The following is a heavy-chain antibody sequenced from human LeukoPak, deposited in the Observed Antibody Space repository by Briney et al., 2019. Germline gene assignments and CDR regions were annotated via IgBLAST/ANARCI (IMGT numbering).Heavy chain of an antibody. CDR3: ARGPVRCGGSCYLFDP. D-gene: IGHD2-15*01. CDR2: INPNSGGT. Sequence: ASVKVSCKASGYTFTGYYIHWVRQAPGQGLEWLGWINPNSGGTNYAQKFQGRVTMARDTSISTAYMELSSLRSEDTAVYYCARGPVRCGGSCYLFDPWGQGTLVTVSS. V-gene: IGHV1-2*02. CDR1: GYTFTGYY. J-gene: IGHJ5*02.